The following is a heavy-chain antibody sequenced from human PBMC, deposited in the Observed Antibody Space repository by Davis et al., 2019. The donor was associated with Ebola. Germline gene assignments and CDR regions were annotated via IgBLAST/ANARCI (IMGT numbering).Heavy chain of an antibody. CDR2: ISYDGSNK. CDR3: ARSLVAATTN. CDR1: GFTFSSYG. D-gene: IGHD2-15*01. Sequence: GESLKISCAASGFTFSSYGMHWVRQAPGKGLEWVAVISYDGSNKYYADSVKGRFIISRDNSKNTLYLQMNSLRAEDTAVYYCARSLVAATTNWGQGTLVTVSS. V-gene: IGHV3-30*03. J-gene: IGHJ4*02.